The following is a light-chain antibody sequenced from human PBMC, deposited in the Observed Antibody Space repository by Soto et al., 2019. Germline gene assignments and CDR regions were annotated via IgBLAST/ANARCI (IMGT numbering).Light chain of an antibody. J-gene: IGKJ1*01. CDR3: KQYNNWWT. Sequence: EIVLTQSPATLSVSPGERATLSCRASQSVSSNLAWYQQKLGQAPRLLIYGASTRATGIPARFSGSGSGREFTLTISSLQSEDFAVYYCKQYNNWWTFGQGTKVDIK. V-gene: IGKV3-15*01. CDR1: QSVSSN. CDR2: GAS.